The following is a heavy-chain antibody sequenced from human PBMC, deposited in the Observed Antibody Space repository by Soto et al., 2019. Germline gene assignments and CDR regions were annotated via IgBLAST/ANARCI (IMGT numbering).Heavy chain of an antibody. CDR2: IDPSDSYT. V-gene: IGHV5-10-1*01. CDR1: GYSFTIYW. J-gene: IGHJ6*02. D-gene: IGHD3-16*01. Sequence: GESLKISCKGSGYSFTIYWISWVRQMPGKGLGWMGRIDPSDSYTNYSPSFQGHVTISADKSISTAYLQWSSLKASDTAMYYCATLGRDYYGMDVWGQGTTVPSP. CDR3: ATLGRDYYGMDV.